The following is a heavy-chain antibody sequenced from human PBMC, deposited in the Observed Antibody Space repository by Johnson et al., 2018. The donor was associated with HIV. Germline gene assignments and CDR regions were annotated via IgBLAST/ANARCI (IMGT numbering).Heavy chain of an antibody. D-gene: IGHD1-1*01. V-gene: IGHV3-30*04. J-gene: IGHJ3*02. Sequence: VQLVESGGGLVQPGGSLRLSCAASGFTFSSYAMHWVRQAPGKGLEWVAVISYDGSNKYYADSVKGRLTISRDNSKNTLYLQMSSLRAEDTALYYCAKGLGTGDGFDIWGQGTLVTVSS. CDR2: ISYDGSNK. CDR1: GFTFSSYA. CDR3: AKGLGTGDGFDI.